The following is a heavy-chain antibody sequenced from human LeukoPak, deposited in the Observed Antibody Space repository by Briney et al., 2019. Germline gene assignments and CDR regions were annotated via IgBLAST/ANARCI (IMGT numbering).Heavy chain of an antibody. V-gene: IGHV4-30-2*01. CDR2: VYHSGST. Sequence: PSETLSLTCTVSGGSISSGGYYWSWIRQPPGKGLEWIGYVYHSGSTYYNPSLKSRVTISVDRSKNQFSLKLSSVTAADTAVYYCARAPRIVGATRYFDYWGQGTLVTVSS. J-gene: IGHJ4*02. D-gene: IGHD1-26*01. CDR3: ARAPRIVGATRYFDY. CDR1: GGSISSGGYY.